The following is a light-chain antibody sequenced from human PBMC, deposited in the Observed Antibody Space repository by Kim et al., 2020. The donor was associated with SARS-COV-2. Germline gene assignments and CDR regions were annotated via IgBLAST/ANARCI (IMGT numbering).Light chain of an antibody. J-gene: IGKJ2*01. CDR2: DAS. CDR1: QNVSTN. CDR3: QQRSNWPPGFT. V-gene: IGKV3-11*01. Sequence: SPGDRATHSCRASQNVSTNLAWYQQKPGQAPRLLIYDASNRVTDIPPRFSGRGSGTDFTLTISSLEPEDFAIYYCQQRSNWPPGFTIGQGTKLEI.